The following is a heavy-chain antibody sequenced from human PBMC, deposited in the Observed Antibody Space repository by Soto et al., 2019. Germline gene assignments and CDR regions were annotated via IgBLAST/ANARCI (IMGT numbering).Heavy chain of an antibody. V-gene: IGHV4-31*03. CDR1: GASISSGGYH. J-gene: IGHJ5*02. Sequence: PSETLSLTCTVSGASISSGGYHLSWIRQHPGKGLEWIADIYYSGSTYYNPSLNSRVTISVDTSKSQFSLQLNSVTAADTGVYYCAKGKLMQATVGRFDPWGQGTLVTVSS. CDR3: AKGKLMQATVGRFDP. D-gene: IGHD2-8*01. CDR2: IYYSGST.